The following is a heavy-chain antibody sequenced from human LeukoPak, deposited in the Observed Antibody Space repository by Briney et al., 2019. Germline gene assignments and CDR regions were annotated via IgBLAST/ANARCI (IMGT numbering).Heavy chain of an antibody. J-gene: IGHJ3*02. CDR1: GGSFSGYY. CDR2: INHSGST. Sequence: SAETLSLTCAVYGGSFSGYYWSWIRQPPGKGLEGIREINHSGSTNYNPSLKSPVNISVDTSNNQFSLKQSSVTAANTAVYYCARRPKANSRIPMVRGVRRGAFDIWGQGTMVTVSS. CDR3: ARRPKANSRIPMVRGVRRGAFDI. V-gene: IGHV4-34*01. D-gene: IGHD3-10*01.